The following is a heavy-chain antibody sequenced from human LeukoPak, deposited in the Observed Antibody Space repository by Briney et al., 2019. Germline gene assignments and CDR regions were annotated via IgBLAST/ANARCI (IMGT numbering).Heavy chain of an antibody. V-gene: IGHV1-2*02. J-gene: IGHJ5*02. CDR3: ARAGYCSSTSCRYWFDP. CDR2: INPNSGGT. Sequence: ASVKVSCKASGYTFTGYYMHWVRQAPGQGLEWMGWINPNSGGTNYAQKFQGRVTMTRDTSISTAYMELSRLRSDDTPVYYCARAGYCSSTSCRYWFDPWGQGTLVTVSS. CDR1: GYTFTGYY. D-gene: IGHD2-2*01.